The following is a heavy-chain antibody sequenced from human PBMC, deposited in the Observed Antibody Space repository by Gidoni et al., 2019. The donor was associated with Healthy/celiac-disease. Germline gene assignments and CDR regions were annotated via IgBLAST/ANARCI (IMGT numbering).Heavy chain of an antibody. CDR3: ARDGPSILWGSYRPFDY. J-gene: IGHJ4*02. Sequence: VQLVESGGGLVQPGGSLRLSCAASGFTFSSYEMNWVRQAPGKGLEWVSYISSSGSTIYYADSVKGRFTISRDNAKNSLYLQMNSLRAEDTAVYYCARDGPSILWGSYRPFDYWGQGTLVTVSS. V-gene: IGHV3-48*03. CDR1: GFTFSSYE. D-gene: IGHD3-16*02. CDR2: ISSSGSTI.